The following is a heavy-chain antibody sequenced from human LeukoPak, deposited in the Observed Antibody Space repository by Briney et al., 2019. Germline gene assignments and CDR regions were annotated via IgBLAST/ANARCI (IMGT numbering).Heavy chain of an antibody. V-gene: IGHV1-69*05. CDR2: IIPIFGTA. CDR3: ARDWPEYSSSYFDY. CDR1: GGTFSSYA. Sequence: SVKVTCKASGGTFSSYAISWVRQAPGQGLEWMGRIIPIFGTANYAQNFQGRVTITTDESTSTAYMELSSLRSEDTAVYYCARDWPEYSSSYFDYWGQGTLVTVSS. J-gene: IGHJ4*02. D-gene: IGHD6-6*01.